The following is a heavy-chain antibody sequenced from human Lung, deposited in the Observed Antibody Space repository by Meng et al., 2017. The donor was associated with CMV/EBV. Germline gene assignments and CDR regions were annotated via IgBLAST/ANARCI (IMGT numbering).Heavy chain of an antibody. J-gene: IGHJ4*02. Sequence: ASVXVSCKASGYTFTSYDINWVRQATGQGLEWIGWMNPNSGNTGYAQNFQGRVTMTRNTSISTVYMELSGLRSEDTAVYYCARRRGGSSWGDFDYWGQGTLVTVSS. CDR1: GYTFTSYD. V-gene: IGHV1-8*01. D-gene: IGHD6-6*01. CDR2: MNPNSGNT. CDR3: ARRRGGSSWGDFDY.